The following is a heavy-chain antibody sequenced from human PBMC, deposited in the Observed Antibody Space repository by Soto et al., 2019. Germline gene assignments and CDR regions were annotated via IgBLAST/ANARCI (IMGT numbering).Heavy chain of an antibody. CDR3: ARSYDTLTGSHLSIDS. D-gene: IGHD3-9*01. Sequence: QEQLVESGGGVVQPGRSLRLSCAASGFVFSSFALHWVRQAPGKGLEWVALISYDGRKTYYTDSVKGRFTISRDNSKNSQFLQMNRLRAEDTAVYYCARSYDTLTGSHLSIDSWGQGTLVTVSS. J-gene: IGHJ4*02. V-gene: IGHV3-30*04. CDR2: ISYDGRKT. CDR1: GFVFSSFA.